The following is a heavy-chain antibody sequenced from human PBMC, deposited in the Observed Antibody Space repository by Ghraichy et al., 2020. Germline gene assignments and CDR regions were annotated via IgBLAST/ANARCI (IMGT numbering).Heavy chain of an antibody. CDR2: ITWNSANI. J-gene: IGHJ4*02. D-gene: IGHD4-23*01. V-gene: IGHV3-9*01. CDR3: AKDIKVHNAGNPLFDS. Sequence: GGSLRLSETGTGHVCTPVTRHQLGRGPQIEMKKVSGITWNSANIGYVDSVRGRFTISRDNAKQSLYLDMNSLRVEDTALYYCAKDIKVHNAGNPLFDSWGQGTLVIYSS. CDR1: GHVCTPVT.